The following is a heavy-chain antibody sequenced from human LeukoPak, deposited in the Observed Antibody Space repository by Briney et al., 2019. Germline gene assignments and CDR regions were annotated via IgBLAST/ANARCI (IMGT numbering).Heavy chain of an antibody. CDR3: AREYYDSSGYYYSAFDI. D-gene: IGHD3-22*01. CDR1: GYTFTSYG. CDR2: INAGNGNT. Sequence: WASVKVSCKASGYTFTSYGMHWVRQTPGQRLEWMGWINAGNGNTNYSQEFQGRVTITRDTSASTAYMELSSLRSEDMAVYYCAREYYDSSGYYYSAFDIRGQGTMVTVSS. V-gene: IGHV1-3*03. J-gene: IGHJ3*02.